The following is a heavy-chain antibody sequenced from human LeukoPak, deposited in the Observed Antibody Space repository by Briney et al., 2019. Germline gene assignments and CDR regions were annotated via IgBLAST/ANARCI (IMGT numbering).Heavy chain of an antibody. J-gene: IGHJ6*03. CDR1: GFTFSSYS. CDR3: AKPGDGGITGTRTNYYMDV. V-gene: IGHV3-21*01. Sequence: PGGSLRLSCAASGFTFSSYSMNWVRQAPGKGLEWVSSISSSSSYIYYADSVKGRFTISRDNAKNSLYLQMNSLRAEDTAVYYCAKPGDGGITGTRTNYYMDVWGKGTTVTVSS. D-gene: IGHD1-20*01. CDR2: ISSSSSYI.